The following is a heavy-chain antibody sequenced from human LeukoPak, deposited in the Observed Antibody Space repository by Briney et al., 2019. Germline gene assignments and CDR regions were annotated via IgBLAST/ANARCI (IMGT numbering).Heavy chain of an antibody. D-gene: IGHD3-22*01. CDR1: GFSLSTSGVG. CDR2: IYWDDDK. J-gene: IGHJ4*02. CDR3: AHYDSSGYKNDY. Sequence: SGPTQVNPTQTLTLTCTFSGFSLSTSGVGVGWIRQPPGKALEWLALIYWDDDKRYSPSLKSRLTITKDTSKNQVVLTMANMDPVDTATYYCAHYDSSGYKNDYWGQGTLVTVSS. V-gene: IGHV2-5*02.